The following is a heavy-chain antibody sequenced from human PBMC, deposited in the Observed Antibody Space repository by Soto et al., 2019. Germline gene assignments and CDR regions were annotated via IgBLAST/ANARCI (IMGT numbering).Heavy chain of an antibody. CDR2: INHSGST. J-gene: IGHJ5*02. CDR1: GGSFSGYY. Sequence: SETLSLTCAVYGGSFSGYYWSWIRQPPGKGLEWIGEINHSGSTNYNPSLKSRVTIPVDTSKNQFSLKRSSVTAADTAVYYCARGLVEDYDFWSGYGNWFDPWGQGTLVTVSS. D-gene: IGHD3-3*01. CDR3: ARGLVEDYDFWSGYGNWFDP. V-gene: IGHV4-34*01.